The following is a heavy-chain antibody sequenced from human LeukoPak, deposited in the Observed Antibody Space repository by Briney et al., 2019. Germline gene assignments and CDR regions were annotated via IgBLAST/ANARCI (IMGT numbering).Heavy chain of an antibody. J-gene: IGHJ4*02. D-gene: IGHD6-6*01. V-gene: IGHV4-39*01. CDR1: GGSISSSSYY. Sequence: SETLSLTCTVSGGSISSSSYYWGWIRQPPGKGLEWIGSIYYSGSTYYSPSLKSRVTISVDTSKTPFSLKLSSVTAADTAVYYCARQGHLSSSLQKFDYWGQGTLVTVSS. CDR2: IYYSGST. CDR3: ARQGHLSSSLQKFDY.